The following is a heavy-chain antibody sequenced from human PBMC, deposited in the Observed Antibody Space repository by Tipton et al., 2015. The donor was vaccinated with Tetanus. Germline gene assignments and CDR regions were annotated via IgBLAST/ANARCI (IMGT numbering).Heavy chain of an antibody. CDR3: ARGRGLGPHEFFEH. V-gene: IGHV1-18*01. J-gene: IGHJ1*01. Sequence: QMQLVQSGAEVKKPGASVKVSCKASGYTFTHYGVNWVRQAPGQGLEWMGWISPFNNNINYAEKFQGRLTMTTDRSTSTVYMERGGLVSDDTAVYYCARGRGLGPHEFFEHWGQGTLVTVSS. CDR2: ISPFNNNI. D-gene: IGHD6-19*01. CDR1: GYTFTHYG.